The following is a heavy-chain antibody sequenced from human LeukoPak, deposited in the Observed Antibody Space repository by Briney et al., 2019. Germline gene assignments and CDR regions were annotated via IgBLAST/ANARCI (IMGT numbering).Heavy chain of an antibody. J-gene: IGHJ4*02. V-gene: IGHV3-53*01. Sequence: PGGSLRLSCAASGFTVSSNYMSWVRRAPGKGLEWVSVIYSGGSTYYADSVKGRFTISRDNSKNTLYLQMNSLRAEDTAVYYCARKPGYSGYDPHFDYWGQGTLVTVSS. CDR3: ARKPGYSGYDPHFDY. D-gene: IGHD5-12*01. CDR1: GFTVSSNY. CDR2: IYSGGST.